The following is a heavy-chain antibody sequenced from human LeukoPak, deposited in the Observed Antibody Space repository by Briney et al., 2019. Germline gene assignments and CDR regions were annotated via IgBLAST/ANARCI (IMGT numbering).Heavy chain of an antibody. J-gene: IGHJ4*02. CDR1: GFTFTSHA. D-gene: IGHD3-22*01. CDR3: AKAVVYDGNANYFDY. Sequence: GSLRLSCAASGFTFTSHAMSWVRQAPGKGLEWVSGMSGTGGSAYYADSVKGRFTISRDNSKNTLYLQMNSLRAEDTAVYYCAKAVVYDGNANYFDYWGQGTLVTVSS. V-gene: IGHV3-23*01. CDR2: MSGTGGSA.